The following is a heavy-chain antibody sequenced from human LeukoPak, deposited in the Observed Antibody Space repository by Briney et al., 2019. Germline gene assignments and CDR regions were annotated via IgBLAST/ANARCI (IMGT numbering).Heavy chain of an antibody. J-gene: IGHJ4*02. V-gene: IGHV3-72*01. Sequence: PGGSLRLSCAASGFTFSDHYMDWVRQAPGKGLEWVGRSRSKANSYTTDYAACAKGRFTISRDDSKNSLYLQMNSLKTEDTAVYYCARGSDDSPFDYWGQGTLVTVSS. CDR3: ARGSDDSPFDY. CDR2: SRSKANSYTT. D-gene: IGHD3-22*01. CDR1: GFTFSDHY.